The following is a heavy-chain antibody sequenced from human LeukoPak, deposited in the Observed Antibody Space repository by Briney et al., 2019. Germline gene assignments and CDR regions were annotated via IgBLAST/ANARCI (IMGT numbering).Heavy chain of an antibody. CDR1: GYSFTNYW. CDR3: ARLNPGSYPDY. J-gene: IGHJ4*02. CDR2: VYPADSDI. D-gene: IGHD1-26*01. V-gene: IGHV5-51*01. Sequence: GESLKISCKASGYSFTNYWIGWVRQMPGKGLEWMGIVYPADSDIRYSPSFRGQVAISADKSISTAYLQWSSLKASDTAMYYCARLNPGSYPDYWGQGTLVTVSS.